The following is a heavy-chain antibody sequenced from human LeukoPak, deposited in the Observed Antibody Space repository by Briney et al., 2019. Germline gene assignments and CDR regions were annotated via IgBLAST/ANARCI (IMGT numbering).Heavy chain of an antibody. Sequence: AGGSLRLSCAASGFTFNNYWMSWVRQAPGKGLEWVADINKDGSATYYVDSLKGRFTISRDNARNSLHLQMNSLRAEDTALYYCARDGAYFDYWGQGTLVTVSS. D-gene: IGHD4-17*01. CDR2: INKDGSAT. CDR1: GFTFNNYW. V-gene: IGHV3-7*01. J-gene: IGHJ4*02. CDR3: ARDGAYFDY.